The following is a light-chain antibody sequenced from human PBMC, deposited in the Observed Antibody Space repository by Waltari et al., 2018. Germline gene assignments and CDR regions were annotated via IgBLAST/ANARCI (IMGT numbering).Light chain of an antibody. CDR1: SGHSSNI. V-gene: IGLV4-69*01. CDR3: QTGGHGTWV. J-gene: IGLJ3*02. Sequence: QLVLTQSPSASASLGASVRLTCTLDSGHSSNIVAWVPPQPAKGPRCLLTVNSDGSHTKGDGIPDRFSGSSSGAERYLTISSLQSEDEADYFCQTGGHGTWVFGGGTKLTVL. CDR2: VNSDGSH.